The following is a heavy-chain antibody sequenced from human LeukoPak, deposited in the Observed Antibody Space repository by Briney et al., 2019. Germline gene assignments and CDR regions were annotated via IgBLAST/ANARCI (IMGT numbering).Heavy chain of an antibody. CDR3: ARGRTYYYGSGSLDY. Sequence: GGSLRLSCVASGXTFSSYTMSWVRQAPGKGLEWVSVIYSGGSTYYADSVKGRFTISRDNSKNTLYLQMNSLRAEDTAVYYCARGRTYYYGSGSLDYWGQGTLVTVSS. CDR2: IYSGGST. D-gene: IGHD3-10*01. J-gene: IGHJ4*02. V-gene: IGHV3-53*01. CDR1: GXTFSSYT.